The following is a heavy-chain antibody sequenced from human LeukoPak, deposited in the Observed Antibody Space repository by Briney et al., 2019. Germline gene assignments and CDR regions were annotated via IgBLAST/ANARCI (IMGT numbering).Heavy chain of an antibody. Sequence: GGSLRLSCAASGFTFSTYDMHWVRQAPGKGLEWVAFVQYDGSNKYYADSVKGRFTISRDNSKNTLYLRMNSLRVEDTATYYCARLGVALDYWGQGTLVTVSS. CDR1: GFTFSTYD. CDR3: ARLGVALDY. V-gene: IGHV3-30*02. J-gene: IGHJ4*02. CDR2: VQYDGSNK. D-gene: IGHD3-3*01.